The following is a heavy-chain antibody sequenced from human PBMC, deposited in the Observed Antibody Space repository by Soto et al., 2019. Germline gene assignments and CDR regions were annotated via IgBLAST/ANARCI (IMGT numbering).Heavy chain of an antibody. CDR1: GGPISSYY. CDR3: ARAGDIVVVPAAVFRDGMDV. V-gene: IGHV4-59*01. Sequence: SETLSLTCTVSGGPISSYYWSWIRQPPGKGLEWIGYIYYSGSTNYNPSLKSRVTISVDTSKNQFSLKLSSVTAADTAVYYCARAGDIVVVPAAVFRDGMDVWGQGTTVTVSS. CDR2: IYYSGST. D-gene: IGHD2-2*01. J-gene: IGHJ6*02.